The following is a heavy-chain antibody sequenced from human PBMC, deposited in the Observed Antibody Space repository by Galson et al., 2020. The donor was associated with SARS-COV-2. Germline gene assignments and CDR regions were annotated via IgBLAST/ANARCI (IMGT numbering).Heavy chain of an antibody. V-gene: IGHV4-39*07. J-gene: IGHJ4*02. CDR1: GGSISSSSYY. CDR2: IYYSGST. Sequence: SETLSLTCTVSGGSISSSSYYWGWIRQPPGKGLEWIGSIYYSGSTYYNPSLKSRVTISVDTSKNQFSLKLSSVTAADTAVYYCAREYSSQVNFDYWGQGTLVTVSS. D-gene: IGHD6-13*01. CDR3: AREYSSQVNFDY.